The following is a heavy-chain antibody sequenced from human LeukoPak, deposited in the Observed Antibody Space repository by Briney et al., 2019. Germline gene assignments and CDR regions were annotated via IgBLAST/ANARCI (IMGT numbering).Heavy chain of an antibody. J-gene: IGHJ5*02. Sequence: PSETLSLTCAVYGGSFSGYYWSWIRQPPGKGLEWIGEINHSGSTNYNPSLKSRVTISVDTSKNQFSLKLSSVTAADTAVYYCARRHGYSSSWKGWFDPWGQGTLVTVSS. CDR1: GGSFSGYY. CDR3: ARRHGYSSSWKGWFDP. D-gene: IGHD6-13*01. CDR2: INHSGST. V-gene: IGHV4-34*01.